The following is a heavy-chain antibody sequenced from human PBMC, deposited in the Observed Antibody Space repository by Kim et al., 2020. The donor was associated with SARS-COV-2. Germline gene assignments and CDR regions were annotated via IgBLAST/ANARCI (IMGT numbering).Heavy chain of an antibody. D-gene: IGHD3-3*01. V-gene: IGHV3-30*07. Sequence: VKGRFIVSRDNSKNTMYLQMNSLRAEDTAVYYCVRDGPRMSDFGSGTNFDNWGQGTLVTVSS. J-gene: IGHJ4*02. CDR3: VRDGPRMSDFGSGTNFDN.